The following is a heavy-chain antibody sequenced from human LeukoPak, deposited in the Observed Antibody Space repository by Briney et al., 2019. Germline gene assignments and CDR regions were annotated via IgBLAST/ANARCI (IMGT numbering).Heavy chain of an antibody. J-gene: IGHJ4*02. CDR3: AKDRRSGSLDY. V-gene: IGHV3-30*02. D-gene: IGHD1-26*01. CDR2: IWYDGSNK. CDR1: GFTFSSYG. Sequence: GGSLRLSCAASGFTFSSYGMHCVRQAPGKGLEWVAVIWYDGSNKYYADSVKGRFTISRDNSKNTLYLQMNSLRAEDTAVYYCAKDRRSGSLDYWGQGTLVTVSS.